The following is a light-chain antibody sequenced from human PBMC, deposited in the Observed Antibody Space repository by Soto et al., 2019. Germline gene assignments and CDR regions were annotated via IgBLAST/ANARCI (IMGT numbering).Light chain of an antibody. J-gene: IGKJ5*01. CDR3: QQYYDWPIT. V-gene: IGKV3-15*01. Sequence: EIVITQSPATLSVSPGQRATLSCRASQGIGDTLAWYQHKPGQTPRLLIYDTSTRATGVPARFSGSRSGPEFTLTISSLHSEDFAVYYCQQYYDWPITFGQGTRLEIK. CDR2: DTS. CDR1: QGIGDT.